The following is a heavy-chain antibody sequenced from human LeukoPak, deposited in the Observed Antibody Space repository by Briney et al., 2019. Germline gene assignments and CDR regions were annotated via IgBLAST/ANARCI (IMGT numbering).Heavy chain of an antibody. J-gene: IGHJ5*02. CDR2: IYTSGST. Sequence: PSETLSLTCTVSGGSISSYYWSWIRQPAGKGLEWIGRIYTSGSTNYNPSLKSRVTMSVDTSKNQFSLKLSSVPPADTSVYHCTTDLPPAAGYDWFIPWGQGTLVSVSS. V-gene: IGHV4-4*07. D-gene: IGHD6-13*01. CDR1: GGSISSYY. CDR3: TTDLPPAAGYDWFIP.